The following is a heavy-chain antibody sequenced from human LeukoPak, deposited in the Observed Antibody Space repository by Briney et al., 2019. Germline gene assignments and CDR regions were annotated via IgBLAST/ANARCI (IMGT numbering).Heavy chain of an antibody. CDR3: ARGYCSGGSCYYSVYYGMDV. D-gene: IGHD2-15*01. Sequence: GGSLRLSCTASGFTFSSYEMNWVRQAPGKGLEWVSYISGSGSIINYADSVKGRFTISRDNAKNSLYLQMNSLRAEDTAVYYCARGYCSGGSCYYSVYYGMDVWGKGTTVTVSS. CDR2: ISGSGSII. V-gene: IGHV3-48*03. J-gene: IGHJ6*04. CDR1: GFTFSSYE.